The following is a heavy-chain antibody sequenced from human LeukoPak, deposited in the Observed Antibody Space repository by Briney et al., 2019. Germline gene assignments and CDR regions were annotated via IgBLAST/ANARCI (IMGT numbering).Heavy chain of an antibody. CDR3: ARVGDSGWPYFDY. Sequence: ASVKVSCKASGYTFTGYYMHWVRQAPGQGLEWMGWINPNSGGTNYAQKFQGWVTMTRDTSISTAYMELSRLRSDDTAVYYCARVGDSGWPYFDYWGQGILVTVSS. CDR2: INPNSGGT. J-gene: IGHJ4*02. V-gene: IGHV1-2*04. CDR1: GYTFTGYY. D-gene: IGHD5-12*01.